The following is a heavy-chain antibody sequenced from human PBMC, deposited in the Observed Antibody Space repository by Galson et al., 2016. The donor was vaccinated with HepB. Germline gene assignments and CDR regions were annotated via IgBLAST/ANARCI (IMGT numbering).Heavy chain of an antibody. CDR1: GFTFSSYA. J-gene: IGHJ5*02. V-gene: IGHV3-23*01. D-gene: IGHD6-19*01. CDR3: ARIRRSDWYLHAALGWLDP. CDR2: ISSSGDST. Sequence: SLRLSCAASGFTFSSYAMSWVRQAPGKGLEWVSGISSSGDSTYYADSVKGRFTISRDNSKNTLYLQMNSLRAEDTAVYYCARIRRSDWYLHAALGWLDPWGQGTLVTVSS.